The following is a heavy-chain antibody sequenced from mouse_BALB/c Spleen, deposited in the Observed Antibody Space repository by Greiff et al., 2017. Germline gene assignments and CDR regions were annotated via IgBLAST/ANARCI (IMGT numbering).Heavy chain of an antibody. CDR2: ISCYNGAT. D-gene: IGHD2-10*02. V-gene: IGHV1S34*01. CDR1: GYSFTGYY. Sequence: LVKTGASVKISCKASGYSFTGYYMHWVKQSHGKSLEWIGYISCYNGATSYNQKFKGKATFTVDTSSSTAYMQFNSLTSEDSAVYYCARSAYGNYVRYAMDYWGQGTSVTVSS. CDR3: ARSAYGNYVRYAMDY. J-gene: IGHJ4*01.